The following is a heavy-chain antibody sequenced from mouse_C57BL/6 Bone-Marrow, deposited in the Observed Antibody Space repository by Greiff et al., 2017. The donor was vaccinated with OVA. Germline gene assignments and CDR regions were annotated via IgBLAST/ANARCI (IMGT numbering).Heavy chain of an antibody. CDR3: ARAYSIYGGAMDN. D-gene: IGHD2-5*01. J-gene: IGHJ4*01. V-gene: IGHV5-4*03. CDR1: GFTFSSSA. CDR2: ISDGGSYT. Sequence: EVMLVESGGGLVKPGGSLKLSCAASGFTFSSSAMSWVRQTPEKRLEWVATISDGGSYTYYPDNVKGRFTISRDNAKNNLYLQMSHLKSEDTAMYYCARAYSIYGGAMDNWGEGTSVTVSS.